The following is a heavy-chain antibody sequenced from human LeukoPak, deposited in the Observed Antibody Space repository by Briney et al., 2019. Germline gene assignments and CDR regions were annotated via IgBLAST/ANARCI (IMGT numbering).Heavy chain of an antibody. Sequence: SVKVSCKASAGTFSSYVISWVRQAPGQGLEWMGGIIPIFGTANYAQKFQGRVTITTDESTSTAYMELSSLRSEDTAVYYCARPQSSGPYLWGNWFDPWGQGTLVTVSS. CDR1: AGTFSSYV. CDR3: ARPQSSGPYLWGNWFDP. J-gene: IGHJ5*02. CDR2: IIPIFGTA. V-gene: IGHV1-69*05. D-gene: IGHD6-19*01.